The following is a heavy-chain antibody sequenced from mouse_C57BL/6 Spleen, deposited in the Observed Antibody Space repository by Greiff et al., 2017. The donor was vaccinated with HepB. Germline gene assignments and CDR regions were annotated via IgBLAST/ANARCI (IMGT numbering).Heavy chain of an antibody. Sequence: EVQGVESGPELVKPGDSVKISCKASGYSFTGYFMNWVMQSHGKSLEWIGRINPYNGDTFYNQKFKGKATLTVDKSSSTAHMELRSLTSEDSAVYYCATDGSSYEAWFAYWGQGTLVTVSA. V-gene: IGHV1-20*01. CDR3: ATDGSSYEAWFAY. D-gene: IGHD1-1*01. CDR2: INPYNGDT. CDR1: GYSFTGYF. J-gene: IGHJ3*01.